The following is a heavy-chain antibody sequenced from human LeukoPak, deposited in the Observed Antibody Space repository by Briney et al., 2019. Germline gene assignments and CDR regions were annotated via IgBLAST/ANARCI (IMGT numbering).Heavy chain of an antibody. CDR1: GFTVSSNY. V-gene: IGHV3-53*01. CDR2: IYSGGST. D-gene: IGHD6-13*01. Sequence: QPGGSLRLSCAASGFTVSSNYMSWVRQAPGKGLEWVSVIYSGGSTYYADSVKGRFTISRDNSKNTLYLQMNSLRAEDTAVYYCARDKGVAAAGTGWFDPWGQGTLVTVSS. J-gene: IGHJ5*02. CDR3: ARDKGVAAAGTGWFDP.